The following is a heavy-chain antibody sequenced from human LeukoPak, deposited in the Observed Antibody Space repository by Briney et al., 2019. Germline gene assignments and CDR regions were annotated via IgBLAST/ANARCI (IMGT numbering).Heavy chain of an antibody. CDR2: IYYSGST. CDR3: ASNVDTAMDFDY. J-gene: IGHJ4*02. V-gene: IGHV4-30-4*08. Sequence: SETLSLTCTVSGGSISSSSYYWSWIRQPPGKGLEWIGYIYYSGSTYYNPSLKSRVTISVDTSKNQFSLKLSSVTAADTAVYYCASNVDTAMDFDYWGQGTLVTVSS. CDR1: GGSISSSSYY. D-gene: IGHD5-18*01.